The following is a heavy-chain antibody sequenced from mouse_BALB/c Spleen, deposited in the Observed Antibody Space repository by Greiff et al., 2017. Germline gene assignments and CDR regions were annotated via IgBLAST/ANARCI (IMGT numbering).Heavy chain of an antibody. J-gene: IGHJ2*01. V-gene: IGHV1-4*01. Sequence: QVQLMQSGAELAKPGASVKMSCKASGYTLTSYGMPWVKQRPGQGLEWIGYISPSTGYTEYNQKFKDKATLAADKTSSTAYMQLSSLTSEDSAVYYSARGGGAYWGQGTTLTVSA. CDR2: ISPSTGYT. CDR1: GYTLTSYG. CDR3: ARGGGAY.